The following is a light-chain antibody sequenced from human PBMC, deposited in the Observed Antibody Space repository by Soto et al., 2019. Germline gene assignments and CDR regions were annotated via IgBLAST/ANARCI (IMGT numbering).Light chain of an antibody. CDR3: QQYTSSLNT. CDR2: GAS. V-gene: IGKV3-20*01. Sequence: VSSQSPGTLSLSPGEGATLSCRASETIRNNYLAWYQQKPGQAPRLLIYGASVRATGVPDRFSGSGSGTDFTLTISRLEPEDFAVYYCQQYTSSLNTFGQGTRLEFK. CDR1: ETIRNNY. J-gene: IGKJ5*01.